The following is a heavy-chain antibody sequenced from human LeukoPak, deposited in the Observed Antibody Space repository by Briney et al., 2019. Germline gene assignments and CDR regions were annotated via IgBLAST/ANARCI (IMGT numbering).Heavy chain of an antibody. CDR3: ARRWAVAAVDY. CDR1: GFTFSIFW. V-gene: IGHV3-74*01. J-gene: IGHJ4*02. CDR2: INSDGSST. Sequence: GGSPRLSCAASGFTFSIFWMHWVRRAPGKGPVWVSRINSDGSSTDYADSVKGRFTVSRDNAKNTLYLQMNSLRTEDTAVYYCARRWAVAAVDYWGQGTLVTVSS. D-gene: IGHD6-19*01.